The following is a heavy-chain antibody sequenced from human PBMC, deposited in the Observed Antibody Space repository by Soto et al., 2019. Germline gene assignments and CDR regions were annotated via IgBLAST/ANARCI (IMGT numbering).Heavy chain of an antibody. Sequence: ASVKVSCKASGGTFSSYAISWVRQAPGQGLEWMGGIIPIFGTANYAQKFQGRVTITADESTSTAYMELSSLRSEDTAVYYCARSPGSDLLGSPGAAAGTTLSDYYFDYWGQGTLVTVSS. CDR2: IIPIFGTA. V-gene: IGHV1-69*13. CDR1: GGTFSSYA. D-gene: IGHD6-13*01. J-gene: IGHJ4*02. CDR3: ARSPGSDLLGSPGAAAGTTLSDYYFDY.